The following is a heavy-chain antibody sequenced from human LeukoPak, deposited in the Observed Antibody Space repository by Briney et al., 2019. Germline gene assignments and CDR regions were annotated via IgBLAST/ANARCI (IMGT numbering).Heavy chain of an antibody. D-gene: IGHD6-13*01. V-gene: IGHV3-21*01. CDR1: GFTFSSYS. Sequence: GGSLRLSCAASGFTFSSYSMNWVRQAPGKGLEWVSSISSSSSYIYYADSVKGRFTISRDNAKNSLYLQMNSLRAEDTAVYYCARDARIAAAGTYYYYYGMDVWGQGTTVTVSS. CDR3: ARDARIAAAGTYYYYYGMDV. J-gene: IGHJ6*02. CDR2: ISSSSSYI.